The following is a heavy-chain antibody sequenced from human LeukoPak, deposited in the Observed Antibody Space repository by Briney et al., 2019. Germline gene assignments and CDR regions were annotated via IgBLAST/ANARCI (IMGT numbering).Heavy chain of an antibody. V-gene: IGHV4-61*02. CDR2: ISSSGST. CDR1: GDSISSGDYY. CDR3: ARRAGNWFDP. J-gene: IGHJ5*02. Sequence: SDTLSLTCTVSGDSISSGDYYWRWIRQPAGKGLEWIGRISSSGSTNYNPSLKSRVTISVDTSKNQFSLKLSSVTAADTAVYYCARRAGNWFDPWGQGSLVTVSS.